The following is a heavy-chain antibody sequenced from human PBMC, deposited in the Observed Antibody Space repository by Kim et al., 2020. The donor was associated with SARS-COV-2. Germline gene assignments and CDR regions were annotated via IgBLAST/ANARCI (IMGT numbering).Heavy chain of an antibody. V-gene: IGHV4-59*13. Sequence: SETLSLTCTVSGGSMTSYYWSWIRQPPGKGLEWIGHVYSSGSTDYNPSLKSRLTISVDTSQNNFSLKLNSVTAADAAVYYCAREGPRYNWNGPLDYWGQGALVTVSS. CDR3: AREGPRYNWNGPLDY. J-gene: IGHJ4*02. CDR1: GGSMTSYY. D-gene: IGHD1-20*01. CDR2: VYSSGST.